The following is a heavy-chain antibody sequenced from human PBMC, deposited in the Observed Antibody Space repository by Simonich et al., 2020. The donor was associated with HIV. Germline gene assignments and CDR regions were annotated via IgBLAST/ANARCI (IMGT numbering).Heavy chain of an antibody. CDR2: INHSRNT. CDR1: GGSVSGYY. D-gene: IGHD3-3*01. Sequence: QVQLQQWGAGLLKPSETLSLTCAVYGGSVSGYYWSWNRQPPGKGVEWIGEINHSRNTKYKSYLNSRATISVDKSKNQFSLKLSSVTAADTAIYYCARRDRELILYFDYWGQGNLVTVSS. J-gene: IGHJ4*02. CDR3: ARRDRELILYFDY. V-gene: IGHV4-34*01.